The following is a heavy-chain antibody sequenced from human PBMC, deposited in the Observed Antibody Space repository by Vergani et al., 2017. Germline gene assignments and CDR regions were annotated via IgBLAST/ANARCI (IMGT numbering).Heavy chain of an antibody. CDR1: GFTFSSYG. CDR2: IWYDGSNK. CDR3: AKDLRDYDILTGFDY. Sequence: QVQLVESGGGVVQPGRSLRLSCAASGFTFSSYGMHWVRQAPGKGLEWVAVIWYDGSNKYYADYVKGRFTISRDNSKNTLYLQMNSLRAEDTAVYYCAKDLRDYDILTGFDYWGQGTLVTVSS. V-gene: IGHV3-33*06. J-gene: IGHJ4*02. D-gene: IGHD3-9*01.